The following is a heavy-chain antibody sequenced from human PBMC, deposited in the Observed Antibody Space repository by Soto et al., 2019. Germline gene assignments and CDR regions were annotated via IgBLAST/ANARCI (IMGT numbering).Heavy chain of an antibody. CDR1: GFTVSSNY. CDR2: IYIGGST. Sequence: GGSLRLSCAASGFTVSSNYMSWVRQAPGKGLEWVSVIYIGGSTYYADSVKGRFTISRDNSKNTLYLQMNSLRAEDTAVYYCARASSGSDFWSGYQTPYMDVWGKGTTVTVSS. V-gene: IGHV3-66*01. J-gene: IGHJ6*03. CDR3: ARASSGSDFWSGYQTPYMDV. D-gene: IGHD3-3*01.